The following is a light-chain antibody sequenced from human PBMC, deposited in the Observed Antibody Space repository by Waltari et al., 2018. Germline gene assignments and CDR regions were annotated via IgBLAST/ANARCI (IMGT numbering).Light chain of an antibody. J-gene: IGLJ1*01. V-gene: IGLV2-11*01. CDR3: CSYAGNPYV. CDR2: DLS. Sequence: QSALTQPRSVSGSPGQSVAISCTGTSSDVGGYNFISCYQDHPGNAPKLLINDLSQRPSGVPNRFSGAKTGNTASMTISGLQADDEADYSCCSYAGNPYVFGTGTKVTVL. CDR1: SSDVGGYNF.